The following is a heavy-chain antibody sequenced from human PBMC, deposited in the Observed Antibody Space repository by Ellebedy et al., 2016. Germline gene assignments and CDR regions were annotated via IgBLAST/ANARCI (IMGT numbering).Heavy chain of an antibody. Sequence: ASVKVSXXASGYTFTDYYMHWVRQAPGQGLEWMGIINPSGGSTSSAQKFQGRVSITRDTPTTTVYMELSSLRSEDTAVYYCARDPGKTTPDYWGQGTLVTVSS. CDR2: INPSGGST. V-gene: IGHV1-46*01. CDR1: GYTFTDYY. J-gene: IGHJ4*02. D-gene: IGHD4-17*01. CDR3: ARDPGKTTPDY.